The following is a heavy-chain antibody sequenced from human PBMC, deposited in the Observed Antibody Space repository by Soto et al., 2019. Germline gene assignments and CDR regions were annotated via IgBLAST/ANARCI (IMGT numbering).Heavy chain of an antibody. V-gene: IGHV4-30-4*01. D-gene: IGHD1-26*01. CDR2: ISYSGSP. CDR1: GVSVSRDYQ. J-gene: IGHJ1*01. Sequence: SETLSLTCTVSGVSVSRDYQWIWIRQPPGKGLEWIGHISYSGSPYYHPSLKSRLSISVDTSKNQFSLKVKSVTAADTAVYYCARAWDFWGQGTLVTVSS. CDR3: ARAWDF.